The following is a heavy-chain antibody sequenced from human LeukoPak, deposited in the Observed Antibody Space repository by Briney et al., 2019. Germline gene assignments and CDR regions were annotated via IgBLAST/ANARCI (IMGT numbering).Heavy chain of an antibody. CDR3: ARDRGYGSGSYYFDY. Sequence: SQTLSLTCTVSGGSISSGGYYWSWIRQHPGKGLEWIGYIYYSGSTYYNPSLKSRVTISVDTSKNQFSLILSSVTAADTAVYYCARDRGYGSGSYYFDYWGQGTLVTVSS. CDR1: GGSISSGGYY. CDR2: IYYSGST. V-gene: IGHV4-31*03. J-gene: IGHJ4*02. D-gene: IGHD3-10*01.